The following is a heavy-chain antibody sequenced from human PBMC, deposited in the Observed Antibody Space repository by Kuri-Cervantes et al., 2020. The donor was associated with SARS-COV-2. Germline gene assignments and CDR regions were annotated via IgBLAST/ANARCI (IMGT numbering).Heavy chain of an antibody. V-gene: IGHV1-18*01. CDR1: GYTFTSYC. Sequence: ASVKVSCKASGYTFTSYCIGRARQVPGQGLEWMGWISTYYGDTDYAQSFQDRVTMTTDTSTSTAYMGLKSLRSDDTSVYYCARGYGSRSSFDYWCQGTLVTVSS. D-gene: IGHD6-13*01. CDR2: ISTYYGDT. CDR3: ARGYGSRSSFDY. J-gene: IGHJ4*02.